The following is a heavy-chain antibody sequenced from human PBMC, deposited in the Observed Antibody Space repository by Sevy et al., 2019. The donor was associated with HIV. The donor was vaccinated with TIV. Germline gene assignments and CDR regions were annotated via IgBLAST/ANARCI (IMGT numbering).Heavy chain of an antibody. CDR1: GGSFSDYY. J-gene: IGHJ4*02. D-gene: IGHD3-10*01. V-gene: IGHV4-34*01. CDR2: IDHSGST. Sequence: SETLSLTCAVYGGSFSDYYWTWIRQPPGKGLEWIGEIDHSGSTNYNPSLKSRVTISVATSKKQFSLKLSSVTAADTGVYYCARPYYGSGSYVYWGQGTQVTVSS. CDR3: ARPYYGSGSYVY.